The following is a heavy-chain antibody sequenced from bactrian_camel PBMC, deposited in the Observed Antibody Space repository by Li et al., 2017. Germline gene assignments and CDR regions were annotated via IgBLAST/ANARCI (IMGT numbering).Heavy chain of an antibody. CDR1: GYRYANYC. J-gene: IGHJ6*01. D-gene: IGHD6*01. CDR3: VRDGELLPSLFGY. Sequence: QLVESGGGSVQAGGSLRLSCAASGYRYANYCMGWYRQAPGKGLEWVSSIRPDGGNTYYADSVKGRFTISRDNAKNTVYLQMNSLKPEDTAVYYCVRDGELLPSLFGYWGQGTRVTVS. V-gene: IGHV3S6*01. CDR2: IRPDGGNT.